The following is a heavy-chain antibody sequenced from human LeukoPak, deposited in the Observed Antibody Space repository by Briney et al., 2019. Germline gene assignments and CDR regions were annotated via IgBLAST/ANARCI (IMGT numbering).Heavy chain of an antibody. Sequence: KPSETLSLTCTVSGGSINNFYWSWIRQPPGKGLEWIGYIYYSYGGSTNYNPSLKSRVTMSVDTSKNQFSLKLSSVTAADTAVYYCAGPGPDDLIAAAGIFDYWGQGTLVTVSS. D-gene: IGHD6-13*01. J-gene: IGHJ4*02. CDR1: GGSINNFY. CDR3: AGPGPDDLIAAAGIFDY. V-gene: IGHV4-59*12. CDR2: IYYSYGGST.